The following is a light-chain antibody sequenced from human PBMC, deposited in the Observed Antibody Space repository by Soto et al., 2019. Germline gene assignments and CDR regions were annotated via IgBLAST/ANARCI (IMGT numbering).Light chain of an antibody. CDR3: SAYTSSSTYV. CDR2: DVS. J-gene: IGLJ1*01. V-gene: IGLV2-14*03. Sequence: QSVLTQPASVSGSPGQSIAISCTGTSSDVGGYTYVSWYQQHTDKAPKLMIYDVSNRASGVSDRFSGSKSGNTASLTITRLQAEYEAEYYCSAYTSSSTYVFGTGTKLTV. CDR1: SSDVGGYTY.